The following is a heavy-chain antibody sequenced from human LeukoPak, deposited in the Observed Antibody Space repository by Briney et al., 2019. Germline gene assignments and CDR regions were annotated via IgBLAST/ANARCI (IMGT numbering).Heavy chain of an antibody. Sequence: ASVKVSCKASAYTFTGYYLHWVRQAPGQGPEWVGWIDPNNGDTDYAQEFQGRVSMTRVRSISTAYMELSRLTSDDTAVSYCARRSRNGLDAFDIWGQGTMVTVSS. D-gene: IGHD2-8*01. V-gene: IGHV1-2*02. J-gene: IGHJ3*02. CDR2: IDPNNGDT. CDR3: ARRSRNGLDAFDI. CDR1: AYTFTGYY.